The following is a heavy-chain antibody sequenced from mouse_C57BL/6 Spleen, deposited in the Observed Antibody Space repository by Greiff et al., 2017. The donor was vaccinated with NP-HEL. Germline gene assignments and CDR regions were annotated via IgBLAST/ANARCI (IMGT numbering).Heavy chain of an antibody. D-gene: IGHD1-1*02. V-gene: IGHV1-47*01. J-gene: IGHJ4*01. CDR2: FHPYNDDT. CDR3: ARGGGKGFYYAMDY. Sequence: QVHVKQSGAELVKPGASVKMSCKASGYTFTTYPIEWMKQNHGKSLEWIGNFHPYNDDTKYNEKFKGKATLTVEKSSSTVYLELSRLTSDDSAVYYCARGGGKGFYYAMDYWGQGTSVTVSS. CDR1: GYTFTTYP.